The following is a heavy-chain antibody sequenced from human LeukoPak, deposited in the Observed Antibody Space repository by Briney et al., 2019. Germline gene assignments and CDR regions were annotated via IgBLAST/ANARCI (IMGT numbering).Heavy chain of an antibody. CDR3: AGGFFYGDTLYYFDY. D-gene: IGHD4-17*01. Sequence: ASVKVSCKASGGTFSSYAISWVRQAPGQGLEWMGWMNPNSGNTGYAQKFQGRVTMTRNTSISTAYMELSSLRSEDTAVYYCAGGFFYGDTLYYFDYWGQGTLVTVSS. CDR1: GGTFSSYA. V-gene: IGHV1-8*02. J-gene: IGHJ4*02. CDR2: MNPNSGNT.